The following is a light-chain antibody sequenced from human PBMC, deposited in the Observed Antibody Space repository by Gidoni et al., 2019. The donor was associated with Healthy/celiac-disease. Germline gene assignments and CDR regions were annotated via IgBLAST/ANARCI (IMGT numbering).Light chain of an antibody. Sequence: EIVFTQSPATLSLSPGERATLSCRASQSVSSYLAWYQQKPGQAPRLLIYDASNRATGIPARFSGSGSGTDFTLTISSLEPEDFAVYYCQQRSNWFFXQXTKLEIK. CDR2: DAS. J-gene: IGKJ2*01. CDR1: QSVSSY. V-gene: IGKV3-11*01. CDR3: QQRSNWF.